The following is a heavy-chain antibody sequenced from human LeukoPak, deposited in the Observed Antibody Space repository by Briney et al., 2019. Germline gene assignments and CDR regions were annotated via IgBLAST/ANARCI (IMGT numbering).Heavy chain of an antibody. CDR1: GFTSSSYS. Sequence: GGSLRLSCAASGFTSSSYSMNWVRQAPGKGLEWVSYISSSSSTIYYADSVKGRFTISRDNAKNSLYLQMNSLRAEDTAVYYCARDSGLYYYYYYYMDVWGKGTTVTVSS. CDR3: ARDSGLYYYYYYYMDV. V-gene: IGHV3-48*01. J-gene: IGHJ6*03. CDR2: ISSSSSTI. D-gene: IGHD3-10*01.